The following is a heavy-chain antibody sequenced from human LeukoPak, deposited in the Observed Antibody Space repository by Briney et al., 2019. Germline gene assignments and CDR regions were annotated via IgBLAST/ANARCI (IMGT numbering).Heavy chain of an antibody. V-gene: IGHV4-39*01. CDR2: IHYSGST. Sequence: SETLSLTCTVSGGSISSSNYYWGWIRHPPGKGLEWIGSIHYSGSTYYNPSLKSRVAISVDTSKKQFSLKLSSVTAADTAVYYCARRSITMIVVVINPTAGAFDVWGLGTMVTVSS. CDR1: GGSISSSNYY. D-gene: IGHD3-22*01. CDR3: ARRSITMIVVVINPTAGAFDV. J-gene: IGHJ3*01.